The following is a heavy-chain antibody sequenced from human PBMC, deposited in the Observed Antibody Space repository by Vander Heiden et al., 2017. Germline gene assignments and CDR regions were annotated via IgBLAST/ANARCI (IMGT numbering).Heavy chain of an antibody. CDR2: IWYDGSNK. Sequence: QVQLVESGGGVVQPGRSLRLSCAASGFSFSTYGMHWVRQAPGKGLEWVAVIWYDGSNKYYADSVKGRFTLSRDKSKNALYLQMNSLRAEDTAVYYCARWRTGDYFDYWGQGTLVTVSS. V-gene: IGHV3-33*01. CDR1: GFSFSTYG. CDR3: ARWRTGDYFDY. J-gene: IGHJ4*02. D-gene: IGHD3-10*01.